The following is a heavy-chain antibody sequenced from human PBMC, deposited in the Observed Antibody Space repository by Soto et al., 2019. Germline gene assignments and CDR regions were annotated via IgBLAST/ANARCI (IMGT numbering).Heavy chain of an antibody. CDR3: ARSRYTSGWWTPPFDY. V-gene: IGHV4-59*01. J-gene: IGHJ4*02. D-gene: IGHD6-19*01. Sequence: PSETLSLTCAVSGGSISSYYWSWIRQPPGKGLEWIGYIYYSGSTNHNPSLKSRVTISVDTSKNQFSLKLTSVTAADTAVYYCARSRYTSGWWTPPFDYWGQGTLVTVS. CDR1: GGSISSYY. CDR2: IYYSGST.